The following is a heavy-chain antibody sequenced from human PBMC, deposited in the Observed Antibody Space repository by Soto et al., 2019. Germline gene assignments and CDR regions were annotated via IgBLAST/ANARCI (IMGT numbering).Heavy chain of an antibody. V-gene: IGHV3-23*01. D-gene: IGHD6-13*01. Sequence: GGSLRLSCAASEFTFSNYAMSWVRQAPGKGLEWDSSISDNGGTTYYADSEKGRFTNSRDNAKNSLYLQLNSIRAEDTTVYYCARNSEHFDSWGQGALVTASS. J-gene: IGHJ4*02. CDR1: EFTFSNYA. CDR3: ARNSEHFDS. CDR2: ISDNGGTT.